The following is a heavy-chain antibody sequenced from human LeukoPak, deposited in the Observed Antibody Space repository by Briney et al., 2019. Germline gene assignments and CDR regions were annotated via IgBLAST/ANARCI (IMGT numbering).Heavy chain of an antibody. CDR1: GGSISSYY. D-gene: IGHD2-2*01. CDR2: IYTSGST. Sequence: SETLSLTCTVSGGSISSYYWSWIRQPAGKGLEWIGRIYTSGSTNYNPSLKSRVTMSVDTSKNQFSLKLSSVTAADTAVYYCARGRYYCSSTSCYGPYFDYWGQGTLVTVSS. J-gene: IGHJ4*02. CDR3: ARGRYYCSSTSCYGPYFDY. V-gene: IGHV4-4*07.